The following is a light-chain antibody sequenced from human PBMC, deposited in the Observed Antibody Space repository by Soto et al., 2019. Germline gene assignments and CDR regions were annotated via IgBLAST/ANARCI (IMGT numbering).Light chain of an antibody. Sequence: EIVLTQSPGTLSLSPGERATLSCRASQSVSNNYLAWYQQKPGQAPRLLIYGASNRATGIPDRFSGSGSGTDFTLTISSLEPEDFAVYYCQQRNNWPPGITFGQGTRLENK. CDR3: QQRNNWPPGIT. CDR1: QSVSNNY. V-gene: IGKV3D-20*02. J-gene: IGKJ5*01. CDR2: GAS.